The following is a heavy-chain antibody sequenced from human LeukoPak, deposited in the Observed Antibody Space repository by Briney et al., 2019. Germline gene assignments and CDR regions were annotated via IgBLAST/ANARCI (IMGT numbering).Heavy chain of an antibody. J-gene: IGHJ6*04. Sequence: GGSLRLSCAASGFTVSSNYMSWVRQAPGKGLEWVSVIYSGGSTNYADSVKGRFTISRDNSKNTLYLQMNSLRAEDTAVYYCARGRERWLPLDVWGKGTTVTVSS. V-gene: IGHV3-53*01. CDR3: ARGRERWLPLDV. CDR2: IYSGGST. D-gene: IGHD5-24*01. CDR1: GFTVSSNY.